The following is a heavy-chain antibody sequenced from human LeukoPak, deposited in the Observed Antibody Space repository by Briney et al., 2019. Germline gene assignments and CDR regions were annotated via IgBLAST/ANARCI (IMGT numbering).Heavy chain of an antibody. Sequence: SETLSLTCTVSGGSISSYYWSWIRQPPGKGLEWIGNIYYSGTTNYNPSPKSRVTISVDTSKNQFSLKLSSVTAADTAAYYCARALPPGGSWFDSWGQGTPVTVSS. V-gene: IGHV4-59*01. CDR3: ARALPPGGSWFDS. J-gene: IGHJ5*01. CDR2: IYYSGTT. D-gene: IGHD3-16*01. CDR1: GGSISSYY.